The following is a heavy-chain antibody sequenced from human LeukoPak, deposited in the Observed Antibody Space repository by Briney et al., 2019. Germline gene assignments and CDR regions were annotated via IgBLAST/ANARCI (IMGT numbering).Heavy chain of an antibody. J-gene: IGHJ6*02. CDR3: AREYCSGGSCYNWGYYYYGMDV. V-gene: IGHV3-21*01. CDR2: ISSSSSYI. D-gene: IGHD2-15*01. Sequence: GGSLRLSCAASGFTFSSYSMTWVRQAPGKGLEWVSSISSSSSYIYYADSVKGRFTISRDNAKNSLYLQMNSLRAEDTAVYYCAREYCSGGSCYNWGYYYYGMDVWGQGTTVTVSS. CDR1: GFTFSSYS.